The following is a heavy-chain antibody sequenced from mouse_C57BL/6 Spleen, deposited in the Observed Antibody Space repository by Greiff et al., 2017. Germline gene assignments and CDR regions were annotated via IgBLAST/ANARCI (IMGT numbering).Heavy chain of an antibody. CDR1: GYTFTSYD. V-gene: IGHV1-85*01. Sequence: VQLQQPGPELVKPGASVKLSCKASGYTFTSYDITWVKQRPGQGLEWIGWIYPRDGSTKYNEKFKGKATLTVDTSSSTAYMELHSLTSEDSAVYFCARRGYFDVWGTGTTVTVSS. CDR3: ARRGYFDV. J-gene: IGHJ1*03. CDR2: IYPRDGST.